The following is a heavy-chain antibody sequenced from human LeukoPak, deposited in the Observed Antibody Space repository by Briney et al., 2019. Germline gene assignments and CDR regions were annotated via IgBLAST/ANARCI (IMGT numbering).Heavy chain of an antibody. CDR1: GGSFSGYY. CDR3: ARDPRYSSGWFDY. J-gene: IGHJ4*02. V-gene: IGHV4-4*07. Sequence: SETLSLTCAVYGGSFSGYYWTWIRQPAGKGLEWIGRTHTSGSTSYNPSLKSRVTMSIDTSKNQFSLKLSSVTATDTAVYYCARDPRYSSGWFDYWGQGTLVTVSS. D-gene: IGHD6-19*01. CDR2: THTSGST.